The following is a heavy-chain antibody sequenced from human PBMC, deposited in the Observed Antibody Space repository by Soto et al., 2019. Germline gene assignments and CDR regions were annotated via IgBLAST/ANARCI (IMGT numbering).Heavy chain of an antibody. CDR1: GGSFSGYY. V-gene: IGHV4-34*01. D-gene: IGHD5-18*01. CDR2: IAHSGST. Sequence: PXXTLSLACAVYGGSFSGYYWCWIRQPPGKGLEWIGEIAHSGSTDYNPSLKSRVTISVDTSKNQFSLRLNSVTAADTAVYYCARGGDRAPGDWGQGNMVTVSS. J-gene: IGHJ4*02. CDR3: ARGGDRAPGD.